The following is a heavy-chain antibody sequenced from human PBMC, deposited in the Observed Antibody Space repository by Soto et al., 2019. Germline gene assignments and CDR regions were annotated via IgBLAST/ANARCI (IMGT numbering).Heavy chain of an antibody. V-gene: IGHV4-30-4*01. D-gene: IGHD3-10*01. Sequence: SETLSLTCTVSGGSISSGDYFWRWIRQPPGEGLEWIGYLYYSGTTYYNPSLKSRVTISVDTSKNQFSLKLSSVTAADTAVYYCARIGPTMVRSSFDYWGQGTLVTVYS. CDR2: LYYSGTT. J-gene: IGHJ4*02. CDR1: GGSISSGDYF. CDR3: ARIGPTMVRSSFDY.